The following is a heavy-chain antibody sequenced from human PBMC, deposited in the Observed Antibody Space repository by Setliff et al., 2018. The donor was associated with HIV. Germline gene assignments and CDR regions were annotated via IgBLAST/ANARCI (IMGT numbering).Heavy chain of an antibody. CDR2: INHSGST. V-gene: IGHV4-34*01. CDR3: ARNYDILTGYSPPNWFDP. D-gene: IGHD3-9*01. Sequence: SETLSLTCAVYGGSFIGYYWSWIRQPPGKGLEWIGEINHSGSTNYNPSLKSRVTISVDTSKNQFSLKLGSVTAADTAAYYCARNYDILTGYSPPNWFDPWGQGTLVTVSS. CDR1: GGSFIGYY. J-gene: IGHJ5*02.